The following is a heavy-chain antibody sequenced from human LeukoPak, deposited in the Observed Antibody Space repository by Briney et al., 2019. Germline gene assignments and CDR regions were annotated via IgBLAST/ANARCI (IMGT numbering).Heavy chain of an antibody. CDR3: RCGSYSGFAFAI. D-gene: IGHD1-26*01. J-gene: IGHJ3*02. V-gene: IGHV3-43*01. CDR1: GFTFDDYT. Sequence: GGSLRLSCAASGFTFDDYTMHWVRQAPGKGLEWVSLISWDGGSTYYADSVKGRFTISRDNSKNTLYLQMNSLRAEDTAVYYCRCGSYSGFAFAIWGQGTMVTVSS. CDR2: ISWDGGST.